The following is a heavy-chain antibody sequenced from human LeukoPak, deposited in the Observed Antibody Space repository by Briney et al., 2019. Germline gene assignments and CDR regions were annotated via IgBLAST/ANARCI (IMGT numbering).Heavy chain of an antibody. J-gene: IGHJ4*02. D-gene: IGHD6-6*01. Sequence: GGSLRLSCAVSGFTSVDYAMSWVRQAPGKGLGWGSGINWNADSTGYADSVRGRFTTSRDNAKNSLYLQMNSLRAEDTAVYYCARVAGVAARPIEGYYFDYWGQGTLVTVSS. V-gene: IGHV3-20*04. CDR1: GFTSVDYA. CDR3: ARVAGVAARPIEGYYFDY. CDR2: INWNADST.